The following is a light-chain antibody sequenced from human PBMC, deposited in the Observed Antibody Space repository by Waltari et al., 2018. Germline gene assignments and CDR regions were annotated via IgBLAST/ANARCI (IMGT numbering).Light chain of an antibody. CDR2: KAS. CDR3: HQYNTLPLT. CDR1: ESVKNN. V-gene: IGKV1-5*03. Sequence: TLSASVGDRVTITCRASESVKNNLAWYQHQPGKAPKVLVHKASRLESGVPSRFSGSGYGTEFTLTISSLEPDDFATYYCHQYNTLPLTFGGGTKVEIK. J-gene: IGKJ4*01.